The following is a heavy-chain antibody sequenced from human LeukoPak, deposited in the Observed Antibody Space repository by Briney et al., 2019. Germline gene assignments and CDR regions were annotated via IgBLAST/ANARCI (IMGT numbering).Heavy chain of an antibody. CDR3: ARGVPLRGSSSSIFRFDP. CDR1: GGSFSGYY. D-gene: IGHD6-6*01. V-gene: IGHV4-34*01. Sequence: PSETLSLTCAVYGGSFSGYYWSWIRQPPGKGLEWIGEINHSGSTNYNPSLKSRVTISVDTSKNQFSLKLSSVTAADTAVYYCARGVPLRGSSSSIFRFDPWGQGTLVTVSS. CDR2: INHSGST. J-gene: IGHJ5*02.